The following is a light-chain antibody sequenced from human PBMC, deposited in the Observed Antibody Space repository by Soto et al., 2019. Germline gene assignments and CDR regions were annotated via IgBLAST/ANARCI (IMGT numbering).Light chain of an antibody. CDR3: QQYGSSPLT. CDR2: GAS. V-gene: IGKV3-20*01. CDR1: LSVSSSF. Sequence: EIVLTQSTGTLSLSPGERATLSCRASLSVSSSFLAWYQQKPGQAPRLLIYGASSRATGIPDRFSGSGSGTDFTLTISRLEREDVAVYYCQQYGSSPLTFGGGTKVEIK. J-gene: IGKJ4*02.